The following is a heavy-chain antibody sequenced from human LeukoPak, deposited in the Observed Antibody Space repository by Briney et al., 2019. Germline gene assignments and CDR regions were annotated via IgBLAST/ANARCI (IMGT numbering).Heavy chain of an antibody. J-gene: IGHJ4*02. CDR1: GFSVSSNY. V-gene: IGHV3-53*01. D-gene: IGHD3-9*01. CDR2: IYSGGNT. Sequence: GGSLRLSCAASGFSVSSNYMSWVRQAPGKGLEWVSIIYSGGNTYYADSVRGRFTISRDSSKNTLSLQLSSLRADDTAVYYCVSHSDSLTNYSFDYWGQGTLVTVSS. CDR3: VSHSDSLTNYSFDY.